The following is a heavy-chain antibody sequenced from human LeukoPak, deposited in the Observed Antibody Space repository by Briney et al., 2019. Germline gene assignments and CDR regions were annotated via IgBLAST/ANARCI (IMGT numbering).Heavy chain of an antibody. CDR1: GFTFSSNS. CDR2: ISTSSSYI. V-gene: IGHV3-21*04. D-gene: IGHD2-2*01. CDR3: AKESLRVLPAATFDY. Sequence: GGSLRLSCAASGFTFSSNSMNWVRQAPGKGLEWVSSISTSSSYIYYADSVKGRFTISRDNSKNTLYLQMNSLRAEDTAVYYCAKESLRVLPAATFDYWGQGTLVTVSS. J-gene: IGHJ4*02.